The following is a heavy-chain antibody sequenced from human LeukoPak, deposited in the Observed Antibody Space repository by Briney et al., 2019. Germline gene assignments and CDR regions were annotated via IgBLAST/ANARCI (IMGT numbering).Heavy chain of an antibody. CDR2: MNPKSGNT. J-gene: IGHJ4*02. CDR3: VRDLRGGDDF. CDR1: GYSFINND. D-gene: IGHD3-16*01. Sequence: ASVKVSCKASGYSFINNDINWVRQAPGQGLEWMAWMNPKSGNTGSAQHFQGRVTLTQNIAISTAYLEVRNLKSEDTAVYYCVRDLRGGDDFWGQGTLVIVTS. V-gene: IGHV1-8*01.